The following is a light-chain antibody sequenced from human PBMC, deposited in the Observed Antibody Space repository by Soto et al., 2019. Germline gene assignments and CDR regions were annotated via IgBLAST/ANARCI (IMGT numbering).Light chain of an antibody. Sequence: EIVLTQSPGPLSLSPGDIAPLSRMASQSVSSSYLAWYQQKPGQAPRLLIYGASSRATGIPDRFSGSGSGTDFTLTIRRLEPEDFAVYYCQKHGSSRTWTCGQGTTV. V-gene: IGKV3-20*01. J-gene: IGKJ1*01. CDR3: QKHGSSRTWT. CDR2: GAS. CDR1: QSVSSSY.